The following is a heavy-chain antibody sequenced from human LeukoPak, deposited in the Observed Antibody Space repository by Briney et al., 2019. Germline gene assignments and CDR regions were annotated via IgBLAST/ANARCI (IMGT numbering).Heavy chain of an antibody. V-gene: IGHV3-23*01. CDR1: GFTFSSYA. Sequence: GGSLRLSCAASGFTFSSYAMTWVRQAPVKGLEWLSVVTDTGGNTYHADSVKGRFTISRDNSKNTVYLEMSSLRVEGTAVYYCAKGTVRSCSGPSCYPLASWGQGTLVTVSS. J-gene: IGHJ4*02. CDR2: VTDTGGNT. CDR3: AKGTVRSCSGPSCYPLAS. D-gene: IGHD2-15*01.